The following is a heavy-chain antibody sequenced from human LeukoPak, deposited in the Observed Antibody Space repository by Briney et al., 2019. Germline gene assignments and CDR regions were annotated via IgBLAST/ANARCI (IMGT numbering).Heavy chain of an antibody. Sequence: GGSLRLSCAASGFTFSNAWMTWVRQAPGKGLEWVGRIKSNTDGGTTDYAAPVKGRFTISRDDSKNTLYLQMDSLKTEDTAVYYCTTDVFYGTKDFWGQGTLVTVSS. CDR2: IKSNTDGGTT. D-gene: IGHD2/OR15-2a*01. J-gene: IGHJ4*02. CDR1: GFTFSNAW. CDR3: TTDVFYGTKDF. V-gene: IGHV3-15*01.